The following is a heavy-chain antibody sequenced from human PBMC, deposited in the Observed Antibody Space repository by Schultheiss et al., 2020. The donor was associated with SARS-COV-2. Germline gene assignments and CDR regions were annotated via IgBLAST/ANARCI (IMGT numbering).Heavy chain of an antibody. CDR3: ARDAECDYGDYVCYFDY. CDR1: GGTFSSYA. V-gene: IGHV1-69*13. Sequence: SVKVSCKASGGTFSSYAISWVRQAPGQGLEWMGGIIPIFGTANYAQKFQGRVTITADESTSTAYMELSSLRSEDTAVYYCARDAECDYGDYVCYFDYWGQGTLVTVSS. J-gene: IGHJ4*02. CDR2: IIPIFGTA. D-gene: IGHD4-17*01.